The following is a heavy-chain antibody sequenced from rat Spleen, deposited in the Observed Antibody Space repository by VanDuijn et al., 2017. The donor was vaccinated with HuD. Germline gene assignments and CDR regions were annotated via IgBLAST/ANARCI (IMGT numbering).Heavy chain of an antibody. D-gene: IGHD1-5*01. CDR1: GFTFNNYW. V-gene: IGHV5-31*01. Sequence: EVQLMESGGGLVQPGRSLKLSCVASGFTFNNYWMTWIRQAPGKGLEWVASITNTGRNTYYPDSVKGRFTISRDNAKSSLYLQMNSLKSEDTATYYCARQGIGITRDYVMDAWGQGASVIVSS. CDR3: ARQGIGITRDYVMDA. J-gene: IGHJ4*01. CDR2: ITNTGRNT.